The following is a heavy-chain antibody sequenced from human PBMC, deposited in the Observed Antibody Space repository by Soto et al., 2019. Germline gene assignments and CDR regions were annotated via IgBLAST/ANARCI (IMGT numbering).Heavy chain of an antibody. Sequence: SVKVSCKASGGTFSSYAISWVRQAPGQGLEWMGGIIPIFGTANYAQKSQGRVTITADESTSTAYMELSSLRSEDTAVYYCARGRIAAATQDRSEKTIHNAFDIWGQGTMVTVSS. CDR3: ARGRIAAATQDRSEKTIHNAFDI. J-gene: IGHJ3*02. D-gene: IGHD6-13*01. V-gene: IGHV1-69*13. CDR1: GGTFSSYA. CDR2: IIPIFGTA.